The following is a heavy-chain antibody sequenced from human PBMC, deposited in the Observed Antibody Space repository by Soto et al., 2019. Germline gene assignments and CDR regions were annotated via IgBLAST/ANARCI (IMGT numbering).Heavy chain of an antibody. D-gene: IGHD2-15*01. V-gene: IGHV4-39*01. J-gene: IGHJ4*02. Sequence: SETLSLTCTVSGGSISSSSYYWGWIRQPPGKGLEWIGSIYYSGTTYYNPSLKSRVTISVDTSKNQFSLKLSSVTAADTAVYYCARHTPAISISDHWGQGTLVTVSS. CDR3: ARHTPAISISDH. CDR1: GGSISSSSYY. CDR2: IYYSGTT.